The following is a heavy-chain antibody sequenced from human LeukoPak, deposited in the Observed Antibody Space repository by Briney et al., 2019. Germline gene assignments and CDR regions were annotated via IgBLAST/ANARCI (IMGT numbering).Heavy chain of an antibody. Sequence: ASVKVSCKASGYTFTGYYMHWVRQAPGQGLEWMGWINPNSGGTSFAQKFQDRVTMTRDTSISTAYVELSRLRSDDTAVYYCARHRGYSYARYYFDYWGQGTLVTVSS. CDR3: ARHRGYSYARYYFDY. D-gene: IGHD5-18*01. V-gene: IGHV1-2*02. J-gene: IGHJ4*02. CDR2: INPNSGGT. CDR1: GYTFTGYY.